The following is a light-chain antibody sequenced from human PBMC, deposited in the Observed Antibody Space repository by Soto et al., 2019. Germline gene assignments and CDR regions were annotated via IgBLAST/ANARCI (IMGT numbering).Light chain of an antibody. V-gene: IGLV2-23*02. CDR1: RSDIGSYNS. Sequence: QSVLTQPASVSGSPGQSITIPCFGTRSDIGSYNSIAWYQQLPGKAPRVIIFGVTKRPSEISDRFFGSKSGSTASLTISGLQVEDEADYFCFSYAGSSTWVFGGGTKLTVL. J-gene: IGLJ3*02. CDR2: GVT. CDR3: FSYAGSSTWV.